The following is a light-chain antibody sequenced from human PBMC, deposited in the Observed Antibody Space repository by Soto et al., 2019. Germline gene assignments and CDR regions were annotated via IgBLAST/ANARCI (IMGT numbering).Light chain of an antibody. Sequence: QSALTQPASVSGSPGQSITISCTGTSSDVGGYNYVSWYQQHPGKAPKLMIYDVSNRPSGVSNRFSGSKSGNTASLTISGLPAEDEADYSCSSYTSSSTLPYVFGTGTKLTVL. CDR3: SSYTSSSTLPYV. J-gene: IGLJ1*01. CDR2: DVS. V-gene: IGLV2-14*01. CDR1: SSDVGGYNY.